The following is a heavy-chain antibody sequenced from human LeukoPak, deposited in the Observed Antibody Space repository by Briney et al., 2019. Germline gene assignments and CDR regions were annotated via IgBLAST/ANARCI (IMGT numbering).Heavy chain of an antibody. CDR3: ARGPNSNWSGLDF. V-gene: IGHV3-74*01. CDR2: ISPTGSTT. CDR1: GFSFSGHW. Sequence: GGSLRLSYTASGFSFSGHWMHWARQLPGKGLVWVSRISPTGSTTSYADSVKGRFTVSRDNAKNTLYLQVNNLRAEDTAVYYCARGPNSNWSGLDFWGQGTLLTVSS. D-gene: IGHD6-6*01. J-gene: IGHJ4*02.